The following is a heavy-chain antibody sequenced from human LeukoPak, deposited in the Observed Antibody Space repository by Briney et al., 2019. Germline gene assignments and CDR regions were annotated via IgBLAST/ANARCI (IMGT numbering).Heavy chain of an antibody. J-gene: IGHJ5*02. Sequence: AETLSLACTVSGYTISSSDFYWGWLPRPPGKELEWIALINYSGRTFYDPSLESRVIISVDMSKSQFSLRLNYVTAADTAVYYCARRRKDLNWFDPWGQGTLVPVSS. V-gene: IGHV4-39*01. CDR1: GYTISSSDFY. CDR2: INYSGRT. CDR3: ARRRKDLNWFDP.